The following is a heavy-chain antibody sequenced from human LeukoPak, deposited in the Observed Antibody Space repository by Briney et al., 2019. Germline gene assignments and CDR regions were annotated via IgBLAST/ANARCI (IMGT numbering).Heavy chain of an antibody. CDR1: GFTFSSYW. CDR2: IKQDGSEK. J-gene: IGHJ4*02. Sequence: GGSLRLSCAASGFTFSSYWMSWVRQAPGKGLKWVANIKQDGSEKYYVDSVKGRFTISRDNAKNSLYLQMNSLRAEDTAVYYCAREARYFDWLRGTLDYWGQGTLVTVSS. CDR3: AREARYFDWLRGTLDY. V-gene: IGHV3-7*03. D-gene: IGHD3-9*01.